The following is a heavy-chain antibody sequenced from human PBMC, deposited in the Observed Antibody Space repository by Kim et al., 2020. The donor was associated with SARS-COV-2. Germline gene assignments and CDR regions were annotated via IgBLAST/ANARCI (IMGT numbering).Heavy chain of an antibody. D-gene: IGHD2-21*01. CDR2: FRDYDGVR. J-gene: IGHJ4*02. Sequence: GGSLRLSCVASGLNLNSYVIGWVRQAPGRGLEWVSTFRDYDGVRQYADSVKGRLTISTDTSKSTFYLQISSLRADDTAVYYCAKSLGDDNYYDFSGQGTPVIVSS. V-gene: IGHV3-23*01. CDR1: GLNLNSYV. CDR3: AKSLGDDNYYDF.